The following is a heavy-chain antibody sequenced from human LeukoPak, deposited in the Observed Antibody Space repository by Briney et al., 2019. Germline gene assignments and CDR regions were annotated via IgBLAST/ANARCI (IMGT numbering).Heavy chain of an antibody. V-gene: IGHV1-69*13. J-gene: IGHJ3*02. D-gene: IGHD2-2*01. CDR1: GGTFSSYA. CDR3: ARGYCSSTSCYLAYAFDI. Sequence: GASVKDSCKASGGTFSSYAISWVRQAPGQGLEWMGGIIPIFGTANYAQKFQGRVTITADESTSTAYMELSSLRSEDTAVYYCARGYCSSTSCYLAYAFDIWGQGTMVTVSS. CDR2: IIPIFGTA.